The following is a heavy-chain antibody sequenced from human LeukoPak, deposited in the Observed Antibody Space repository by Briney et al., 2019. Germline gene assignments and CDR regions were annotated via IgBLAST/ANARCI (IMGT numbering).Heavy chain of an antibody. CDR1: GGSFSGYY. Sequence: SETLSLTCAVYGGSFSGYYWSWIRQPPGKGLEWIGEINHSGSTNYNPSLKSRVTISVDTSKNQFSLKLSSVTAADTAVYYCARGEPVVTLSLDYWGQGTLVTVSS. J-gene: IGHJ4*02. CDR2: INHSGST. CDR3: ARGEPVVTLSLDY. D-gene: IGHD4-23*01. V-gene: IGHV4-34*01.